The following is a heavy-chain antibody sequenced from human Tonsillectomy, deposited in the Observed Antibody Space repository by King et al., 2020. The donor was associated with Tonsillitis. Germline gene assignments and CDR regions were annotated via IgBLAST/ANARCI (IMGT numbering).Heavy chain of an antibody. J-gene: IGHJ6*02. Sequence: VQLVESGGGLVQPGGSLRLSCAASGFTFSSYAMSWVRQAPGKGLEWVSAISGSGGSTYYADSVKGRFTISRDNSKNTLYLQMNSLRAEDTAVYYCAKGTSYSSSWYGRHESTSFNDYYYGMDVWGQGTTVTVSS. V-gene: IGHV3-23*04. CDR1: GFTFSSYA. CDR3: AKGTSYSSSWYGRHESTSFNDYYYGMDV. CDR2: ISGSGGST. D-gene: IGHD6-13*01.